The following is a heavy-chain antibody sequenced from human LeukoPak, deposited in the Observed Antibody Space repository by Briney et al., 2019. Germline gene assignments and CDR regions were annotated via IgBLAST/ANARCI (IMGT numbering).Heavy chain of an antibody. CDR3: AKATGTNAFAI. J-gene: IGHJ3*02. Sequence: PGGSLRLSCAVSGVAFDDYGMSWGRHAPGKGLEWVSGINWNGSNTGYATSVKGRFTISRDNTKNSLNLQMNSLRAEATDLYPCAKATGTNAFAIWDQGPMVTVSS. CDR2: INWNGSNT. D-gene: IGHD1-7*01. CDR1: GVAFDDYG. V-gene: IGHV3-20*01.